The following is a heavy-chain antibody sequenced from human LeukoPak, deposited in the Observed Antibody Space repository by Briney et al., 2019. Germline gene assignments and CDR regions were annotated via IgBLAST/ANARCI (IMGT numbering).Heavy chain of an antibody. J-gene: IGHJ4*02. V-gene: IGHV3-48*03. CDR1: GFTFSNYE. Sequence: GGSLRLSCAVSGFTFSNYEMNWVRQAPGKGLEWVAYIIGGGSIIYYADSVKGRFTISRDNAKNSLYLQMNSLRVEDTAVYYCARQRIVAAVGGDFDYWGQGILVTVSS. D-gene: IGHD6-25*01. CDR2: IIGGGSII. CDR3: ARQRIVAAVGGDFDY.